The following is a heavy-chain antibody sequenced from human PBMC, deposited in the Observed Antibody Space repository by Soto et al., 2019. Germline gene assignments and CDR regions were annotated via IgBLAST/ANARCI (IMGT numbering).Heavy chain of an antibody. D-gene: IGHD3-10*01. V-gene: IGHV4-61*08. J-gene: IGHJ4*02. CDR2: IYYSGST. CDR1: GGSISSGDYY. Sequence: PSETLSLTCTVSGGSISSGDYYWSWIRQPPGKGLEWIGYIYYSGSTNYNPSLKSRVTISVDTSKNQFSLKLSSVTAADTAVYYCARLRWFGESKAYYFDYWGQGTLVTVSS. CDR3: ARLRWFGESKAYYFDY.